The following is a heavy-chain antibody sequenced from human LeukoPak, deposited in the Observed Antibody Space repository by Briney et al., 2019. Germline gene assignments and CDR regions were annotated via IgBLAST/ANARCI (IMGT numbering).Heavy chain of an antibody. J-gene: IGHJ4*02. Sequence: ASVKVSCKASGYTFTSYYMHWVRQAPGQGLEWMGIINPSGGSTSYAQKFQGRVTMTRDTSTSTVYMELSSLRSEDTAVYYCARAYAVGHKPPYFDYWGQGTLVTVSS. D-gene: IGHD2-21*01. CDR3: ARAYAVGHKPPYFDY. CDR2: INPSGGST. V-gene: IGHV1-46*01. CDR1: GYTFTSYY.